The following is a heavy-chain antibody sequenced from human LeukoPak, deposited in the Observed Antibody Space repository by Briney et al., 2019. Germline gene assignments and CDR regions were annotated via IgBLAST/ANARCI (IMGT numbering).Heavy chain of an antibody. CDR3: AKGFGRHSSGWYRGDY. D-gene: IGHD6-19*01. Sequence: PGGSLRLSCAASGFTFSSYSMNWVRQAPGKGLEWVSGISWNSGSIGYADSVKGRFTISRDNAKNSLYLQMNSLRAEDTAVYYCAKGFGRHSSGWYRGDYWGQGTLVTVSS. V-gene: IGHV3-20*04. J-gene: IGHJ4*02. CDR2: ISWNSGSI. CDR1: GFTFSSYS.